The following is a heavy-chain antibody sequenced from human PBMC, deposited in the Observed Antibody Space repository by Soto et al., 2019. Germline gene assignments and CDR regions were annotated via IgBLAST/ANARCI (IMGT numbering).Heavy chain of an antibody. V-gene: IGHV5-10-1*01. CDR1: GDTFATYW. Sequence: GESLKVSCEGSGDTFATYWITWVRQMPGKGLEYMGRMNPSDSYTTYSPSFQGHVTISADKSSSTAYLQWSSLEASDTAVYYCATMPTYYHYGMDVWGQGTTVTVSS. D-gene: IGHD3-10*01. J-gene: IGHJ6*02. CDR3: ATMPTYYHYGMDV. CDR2: MNPSDSYT.